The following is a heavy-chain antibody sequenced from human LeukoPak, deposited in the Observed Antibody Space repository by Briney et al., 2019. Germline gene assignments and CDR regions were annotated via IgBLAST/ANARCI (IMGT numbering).Heavy chain of an antibody. CDR2: TYYRSKWYN. V-gene: IGHV6-1*01. D-gene: IGHD2-2*01. J-gene: IGHJ4*02. CDR1: GDSVSSNSAA. CDR3: APRHCIRNICYLGFDN. Sequence: SQTLSLTCAISGDSVSSNSAAWNWIRQSPSRGLEWLGRTYYRSKWYNDYAVSVKSRITINPDTSKNQFSLQLNSVTPEDTAIYYCAPRHCIRNICYLGFDNWGQGVLVTVSS.